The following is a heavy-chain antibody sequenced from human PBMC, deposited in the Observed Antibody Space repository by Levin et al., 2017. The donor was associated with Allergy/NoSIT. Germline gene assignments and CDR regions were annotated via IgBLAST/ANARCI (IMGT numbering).Heavy chain of an antibody. CDR2: ISGSGGTT. Sequence: PGGSLRLSCAASGFTFSSYAMNWVRQAPGKGLEWVSAISGSGGTTYYADSLKGRFTISRDNSKNTMYLQMNSLRAEDTAVYYCAKGLGYCTTNSCFVGQPGYYYGIDVWGQGTTVTVSS. CDR1: GFTFSSYA. D-gene: IGHD2-2*01. V-gene: IGHV3-23*01. J-gene: IGHJ6*02. CDR3: AKGLGYCTTNSCFVGQPGYYYGIDV.